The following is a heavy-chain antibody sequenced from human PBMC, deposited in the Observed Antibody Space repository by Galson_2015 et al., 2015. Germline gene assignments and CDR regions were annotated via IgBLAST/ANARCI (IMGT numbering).Heavy chain of an antibody. CDR3: AREARYPSPLDY. Sequence: SLRLSCAASGFTLSSYGMHWVRQAPGKGLEWVAVIWYDGSNKYYADSVKGRFTISRDNSKNTLYLQMNSLRAEDTAVYYCAREARYPSPLDYWGQGTLVTVSS. CDR2: IWYDGSNK. J-gene: IGHJ4*02. CDR1: GFTLSSYG. V-gene: IGHV3-33*01. D-gene: IGHD3-16*02.